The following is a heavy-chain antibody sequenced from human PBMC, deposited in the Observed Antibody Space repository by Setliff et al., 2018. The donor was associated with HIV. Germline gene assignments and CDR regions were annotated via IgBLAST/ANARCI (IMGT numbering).Heavy chain of an antibody. V-gene: IGHV4-39*01. CDR3: ARHGTMVRGVINWFDP. CDR1: GDSVNDRSYF. D-gene: IGHD3-10*01. J-gene: IGHJ5*02. Sequence: SETLSLTCTVSGDSVNDRSYFWGWIRQPPGKGLEWIGTFYYNGDSRYNPSLKSRVTISVDTSKNQFSLKLSSVTAADTAVYYCARHGTMVRGVINWFDPWGQGTLVTVSS. CDR2: FYYNGDS.